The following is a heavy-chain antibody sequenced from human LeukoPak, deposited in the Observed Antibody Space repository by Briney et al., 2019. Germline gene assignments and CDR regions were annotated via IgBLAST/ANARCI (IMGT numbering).Heavy chain of an antibody. CDR2: MSPYRGDT. V-gene: IGHV1-8*01. J-gene: IGHJ4*01. CDR1: RYTSTSYD. Sequence: ASVKVSCKASRYTSTSYDFNWVRQATGHRPEWMGWMSPYRGDTGYAQKFQDRVTKTRNTPIRTTYMSLSSLGADDASGYYCAGGPPNWVYDYCGPGSLVTVSS. CDR3: AGGPPNWVYDY. D-gene: IGHD1-1*01.